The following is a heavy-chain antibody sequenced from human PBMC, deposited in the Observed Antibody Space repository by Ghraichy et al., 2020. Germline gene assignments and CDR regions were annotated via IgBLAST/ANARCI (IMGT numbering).Heavy chain of an antibody. J-gene: IGHJ4*02. CDR3: AKTSSGSYQDDYFDY. V-gene: IGHV3-23*01. CDR2: ISGSGGRT. D-gene: IGHD1-26*01. CDR1: GFTFSSYT. Sequence: GGSLRLSCAASGFTFSSYTMSWVRQAPGKGLEWVSTISGSGGRTYYADSVKGRFTISRDNSKNTLFLQMNSQRAEDTAVYYCAKTSSGSYQDDYFDYWGQGTLVTVSS.